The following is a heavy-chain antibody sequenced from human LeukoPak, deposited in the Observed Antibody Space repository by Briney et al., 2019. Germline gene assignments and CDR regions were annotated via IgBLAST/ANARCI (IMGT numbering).Heavy chain of an antibody. V-gene: IGHV3-33*01. CDR1: GFTLSSDG. D-gene: IGHD3-22*01. CDR3: ARGGHDYYDRSGYYYMSAFDI. CDR2: IWYDGTNR. Sequence: GGSLRLSCAASGFTLSSDGIHWVRQAPGKGLEWVQVIWYDGTNRYYVDSVRGRFTISRDNSKNTLYLQMNSLRAEDTAVYYCARGGHDYYDRSGYYYMSAFDIWGQGTMVTVSS. J-gene: IGHJ3*02.